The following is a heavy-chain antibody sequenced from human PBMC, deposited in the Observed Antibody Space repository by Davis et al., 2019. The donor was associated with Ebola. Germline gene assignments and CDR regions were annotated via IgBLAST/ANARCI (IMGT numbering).Heavy chain of an antibody. CDR1: GYTFTGYY. D-gene: IGHD3-10*01. J-gene: IGHJ6*02. CDR2: INPNSGGT. CDR3: ASNMVQGVISPMDV. V-gene: IGHV1-2*04. Sequence: ASVKVSCKASGYTFTGYYMHWVRQAPGQGLEWMGWINPNSGGTNYAQKFQGWVTMTRDTSISTAYMELSRLRSDDTAVYYCASNMVQGVISPMDVWGQGTTVTASS.